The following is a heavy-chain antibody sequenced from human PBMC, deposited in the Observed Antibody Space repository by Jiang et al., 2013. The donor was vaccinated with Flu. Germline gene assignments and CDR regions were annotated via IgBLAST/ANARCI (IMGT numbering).Heavy chain of an antibody. D-gene: IGHD6-19*01. CDR3: ATVLKGSGWGYYYGMDV. Sequence: CGAEVKKPGATVKISCKVSGYTFTDYYMHWVQQAPGKGLEWMGLVDPEDGETIYAEKFQGRVTITADTSTDTAYMELSSLRSEDTAVYYCATVLKGSGWGYYYGMDVWGQGTTVTVSS. J-gene: IGHJ6*02. CDR1: GYTFTDYY. CDR2: VDPEDGET. V-gene: IGHV1-69-2*01.